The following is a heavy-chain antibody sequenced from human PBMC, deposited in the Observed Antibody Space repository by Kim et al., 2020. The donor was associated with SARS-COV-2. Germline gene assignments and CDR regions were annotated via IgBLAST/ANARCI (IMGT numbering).Heavy chain of an antibody. CDR3: AREGKGEYSSSSPDY. CDR1: GGSISSGGYY. CDR2: IYYSGST. D-gene: IGHD6-6*01. J-gene: IGHJ4*02. Sequence: SETLSLTCTVSGGSISSGGYYWSWIRQHPGKGLEWIGYIYYSGSTYYNPSLKSRVTISVDTSKNQFSLKLSSVTAADTAVYYCAREGKGEYSSSSPDYWGQGTLVNVSS. V-gene: IGHV4-31*03.